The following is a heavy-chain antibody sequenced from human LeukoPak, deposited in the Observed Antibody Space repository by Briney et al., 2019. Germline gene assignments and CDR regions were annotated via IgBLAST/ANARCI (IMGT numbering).Heavy chain of an antibody. J-gene: IGHJ4*02. CDR2: ISGSGGST. D-gene: IGHD4-17*01. V-gene: IGHV3-23*01. CDR3: ARFNGDYYRIDY. CDR1: GLTFNSYA. Sequence: GGSLRLPCAASGLTFNSYALSWVRQAPRKGLEWVSSISGSGGSTYYADSVKGRFTISRDNAKNSLYLQMNSLRAEDTALYYCARFNGDYYRIDYWGQGTLVTVSS.